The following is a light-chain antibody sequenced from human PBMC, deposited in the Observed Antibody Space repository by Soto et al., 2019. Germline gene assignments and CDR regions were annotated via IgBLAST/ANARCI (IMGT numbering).Light chain of an antibody. Sequence: SVLTQPPSAFGTPGQRVTISCSGSSSNIGSNTVNWYRQVPGTAPKLLIYSNNRRPSGVPDRFSGSKSGTSASLAISGLQSEDGADNYCATWDDYLSATYVFATRAMITVL. CDR2: SNN. V-gene: IGLV1-44*01. CDR3: ATWDDYLSATYV. CDR1: SSNIGSNT. J-gene: IGLJ1*01.